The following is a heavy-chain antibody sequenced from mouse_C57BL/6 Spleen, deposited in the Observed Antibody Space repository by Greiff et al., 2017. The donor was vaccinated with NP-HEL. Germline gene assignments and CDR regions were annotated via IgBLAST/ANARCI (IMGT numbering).Heavy chain of an antibody. J-gene: IGHJ1*03. CDR1: GYTFTSYW. CDR3: ARGGYHWYFDV. CDR2: IDPSDSYT. Sequence: QVQLQQSGAELVMPGASVKLSCKASGYTFTSYWMHWVKQRPGQGLEWIGEIDPSDSYTNYNQKFKGKSTLTVDKSSSTAYMQLSSLTSEDSAVYYGARGGYHWYFDVWGTGTTVTVSS. V-gene: IGHV1-69*01. D-gene: IGHD2-2*01.